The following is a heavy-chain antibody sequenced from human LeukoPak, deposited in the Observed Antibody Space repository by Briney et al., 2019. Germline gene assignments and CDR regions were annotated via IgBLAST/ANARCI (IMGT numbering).Heavy chain of an antibody. Sequence: PSETLSLTCTVSGGSISSYYWSWIRQPPGKGLEWIGYIYYSGSTNYNPSLKSRVTISVDTSKNQFSLKLSSVTAADTAVYYCARENYCSGGSCVDYWGPGTLVTVSS. V-gene: IGHV4-59*01. D-gene: IGHD2-15*01. CDR1: GGSISSYY. CDR3: ARENYCSGGSCVDY. CDR2: IYYSGST. J-gene: IGHJ4*02.